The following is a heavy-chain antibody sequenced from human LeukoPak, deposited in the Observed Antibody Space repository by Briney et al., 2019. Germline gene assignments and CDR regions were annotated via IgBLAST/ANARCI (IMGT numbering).Heavy chain of an antibody. CDR3: AKSDCGSDGCKLLNY. CDR1: GFTFSNFW. V-gene: IGHV3-74*03. CDR2: INGDGSAT. J-gene: IGHJ4*02. D-gene: IGHD2-21*01. Sequence: GGSLRLSCAASGFTFSNFWMHWVRQPPGKGLVWVSRINGDGSATTYADSVKGRFTISRDNTKNTVYLQMNNLRAEDTAVYFCAKSDCGSDGCKLLNYWGQGILVTVSS.